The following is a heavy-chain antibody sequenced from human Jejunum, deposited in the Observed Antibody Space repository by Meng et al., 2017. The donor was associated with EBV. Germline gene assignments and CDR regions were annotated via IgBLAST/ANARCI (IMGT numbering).Heavy chain of an antibody. Sequence: QVPLQEPGPGPVKPSQTLSLTCAVSGDTLFNGGHYWTWIRQPPGKGLEWIGYIFYTGNTYYNPSLKSRVTISLDISKNQFSLNLTSVTAADTAVYYCARDTNGDYGWVDPWGQGTLVTVSS. V-gene: IGHV4-30-4*01. J-gene: IGHJ5*02. D-gene: IGHD4-17*01. CDR2: IFYTGNT. CDR3: ARDTNGDYGWVDP. CDR1: GDTLFNGGHY.